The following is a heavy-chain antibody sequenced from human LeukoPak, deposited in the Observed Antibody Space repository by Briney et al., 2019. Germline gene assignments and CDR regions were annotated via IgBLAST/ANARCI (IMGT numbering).Heavy chain of an antibody. V-gene: IGHV3-48*01. D-gene: IGHD2-2*01. Sequence: GGSLRLPCAASGFTFSCYSMNWVRQAPGKGLEWVSYISSSSSTIYYADSVKGRFTISRDNAKNSLYLQMNSLRAEDTAVYYCAREEVVPANDYWGQGTLVTVSS. CDR3: AREEVVPANDY. J-gene: IGHJ4*02. CDR1: GFTFSCYS. CDR2: ISSSSSTI.